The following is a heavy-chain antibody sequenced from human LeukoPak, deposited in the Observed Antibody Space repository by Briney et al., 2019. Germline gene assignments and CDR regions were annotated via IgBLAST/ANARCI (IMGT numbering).Heavy chain of an antibody. J-gene: IGHJ4*02. V-gene: IGHV4-59*11. Sequence: PSETLSLTCIVSGAAMTGHHWNWIRQNPGKRLEWIGYIYHRGNTNFITSYSSSLRSRVSMSVDMSKNHFSLSLSSVTAADTATYYCSGGRSSRYSDYWGQGALVTVSS. CDR3: SGGRSSRYSDY. CDR1: GAAMTGHH. CDR2: IYHRGNT. D-gene: IGHD3-9*01.